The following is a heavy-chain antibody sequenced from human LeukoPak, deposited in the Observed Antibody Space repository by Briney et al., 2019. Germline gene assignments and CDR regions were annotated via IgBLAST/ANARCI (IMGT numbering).Heavy chain of an antibody. CDR1: GYTFSSYG. CDR3: ARDMITGTTDYYYGMDV. J-gene: IGHJ6*02. V-gene: IGHV1-18*01. D-gene: IGHD1-7*01. CDR2: LNTYNGNT. Sequence: ASVKVSCKASGYTFSSYGISWVRPAPGQGPEWMGWLNTYNGNTNYAQKLRGRVTMTTDTSTSTAYMELRSLRSDDTAVYYCARDMITGTTDYYYGMDVWGQGTTVTVSS.